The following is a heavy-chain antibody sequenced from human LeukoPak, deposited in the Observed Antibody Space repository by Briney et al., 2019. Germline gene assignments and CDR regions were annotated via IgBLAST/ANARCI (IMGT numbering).Heavy chain of an antibody. V-gene: IGHV3-11*04. CDR1: GFTFSDYY. CDR2: ISSSGSTI. J-gene: IGHJ4*02. D-gene: IGHD6-6*01. Sequence: MAGGSLRLSCAAFGFTFSDYYMSWIRQAPGKGLEWVSYISSSGSTIYYADSVKGRFTISRDNSKNTLYLQMNSLRAEDTAVYYCGVVDTPSSIAARVLDYWGQGTLVTVSS. CDR3: GVVDTPSSIAARVLDY.